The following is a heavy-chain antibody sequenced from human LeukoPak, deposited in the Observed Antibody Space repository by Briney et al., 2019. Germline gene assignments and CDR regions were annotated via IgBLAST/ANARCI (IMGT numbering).Heavy chain of an antibody. Sequence: GASVKVSCKASGGTFSSYAISWVRQAPGQGLEWMGRIIPILGIANYAQKFQGRVTITADKSTSTAYMELSSLRSEDTAVYYCARDREGHGGNSDYFDYWGQGTLVTVSS. J-gene: IGHJ4*02. CDR3: ARDREGHGGNSDYFDY. CDR2: IIPILGIA. CDR1: GGTFSSYA. V-gene: IGHV1-69*04. D-gene: IGHD2-21*02.